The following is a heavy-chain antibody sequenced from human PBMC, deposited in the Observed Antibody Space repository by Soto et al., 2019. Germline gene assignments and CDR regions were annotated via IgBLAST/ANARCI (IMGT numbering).Heavy chain of an antibody. J-gene: IGHJ2*01. D-gene: IGHD1-1*01. CDR1: GFTVSNYC. V-gene: IGHV3-7*01. Sequence: TXVSLRLSFAASGFTVSNYCVSGVRQAPGKGLEWVANIKQDGSEKNYKDSAKGRLTISRDNAKNSLSLQMNSLRAEDTAVYYCQRRDTTSAGYFDLWGRGTLVTVSS. CDR2: IKQDGSEK. CDR3: QRRDTTSAGYFDL.